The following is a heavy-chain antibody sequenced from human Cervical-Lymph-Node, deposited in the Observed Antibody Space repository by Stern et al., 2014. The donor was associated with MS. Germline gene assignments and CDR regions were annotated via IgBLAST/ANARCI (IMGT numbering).Heavy chain of an antibody. D-gene: IGHD5-24*01. CDR2: MYYTGNS. J-gene: IGHJ4*02. CDR3: ASRDGK. V-gene: IGHV4-31*03. CDR1: GGSISSGGYY. Sequence: QVQLQESGPGLVKPSQTLSLTCNVSGGSISSGGYYWGWIRQRPGEGLEWIAYMYYTGNSYYNPSLKSRISISGDTSKNQVSLNLTSVTVADTGVYYCASRDGKWGQGTLVTVAS.